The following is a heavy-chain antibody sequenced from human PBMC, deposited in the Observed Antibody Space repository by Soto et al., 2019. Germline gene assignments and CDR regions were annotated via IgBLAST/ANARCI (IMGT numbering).Heavy chain of an antibody. Sequence: QVQLQESGPGLVQPSQTLSLTCTVSGGSIRSGGYYCSWIRQHPGKGLEWIGYIYYGGSTYYNPSLKSRVTISVDTSKNQFSLKLSSVTAADTAVYYCARWVGATSFDYWGQGTLVTVSS. J-gene: IGHJ4*02. CDR3: ARWVGATSFDY. CDR2: IYYGGST. V-gene: IGHV4-31*03. CDR1: GGSIRSGGYY. D-gene: IGHD1-26*01.